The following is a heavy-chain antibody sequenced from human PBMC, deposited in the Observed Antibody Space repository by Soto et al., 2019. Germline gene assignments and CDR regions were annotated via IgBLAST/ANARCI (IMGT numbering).Heavy chain of an antibody. CDR1: GYSFTSYY. J-gene: IGHJ5*02. Sequence: ASEKVSCKASGYSFTSYYMHWVRQAPGQGLEWMGYINPNSYNTSNTQKLQGRVTMTRDTSTNTAYMELSSLRSDDTAVYYCATDTYGNVYDSMRPWGQG. CDR2: INPNSYNT. D-gene: IGHD3-22*01. V-gene: IGHV1-46*01. CDR3: ATDTYGNVYDSMRP.